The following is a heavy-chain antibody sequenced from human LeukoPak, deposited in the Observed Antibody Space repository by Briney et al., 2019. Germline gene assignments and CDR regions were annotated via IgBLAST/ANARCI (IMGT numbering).Heavy chain of an antibody. CDR3: ARGTFYGGNSPFAFDI. Sequence: PGGSLRLSCAASGFTVSSNYMSWVRQAPGKGLEWVSVFYSGGSRYYADSVKGRLTISRDNSKNTLYFQMNSLRAEYTAVYYCARGTFYGGNSPFAFDIWGQGTMVTVSS. J-gene: IGHJ3*02. CDR2: FYSGGSR. V-gene: IGHV3-53*01. D-gene: IGHD4-23*01. CDR1: GFTVSSNY.